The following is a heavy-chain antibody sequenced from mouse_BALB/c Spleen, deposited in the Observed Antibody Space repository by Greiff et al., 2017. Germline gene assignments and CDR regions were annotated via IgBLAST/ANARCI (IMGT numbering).Heavy chain of an antibody. V-gene: IGHV1-4*01. CDR3: ARGYRYDGYYYAMDY. CDR2: INPSSGYT. CDR1: GYTFTSYT. J-gene: IGHJ4*01. D-gene: IGHD2-14*01. Sequence: QVQLKQSGAELARPGASVKMSCKASGYTFTSYTMHWVKQRPGQGLEWIGYINPSSGYTNYNQKFKDKATLTADKSSSTAYMQLSSLTSEDSAVYYCARGYRYDGYYYAMDYWGQGTSVTVSS.